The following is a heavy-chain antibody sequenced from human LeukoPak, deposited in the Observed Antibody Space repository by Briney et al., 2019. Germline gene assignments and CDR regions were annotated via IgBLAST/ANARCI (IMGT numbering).Heavy chain of an antibody. Sequence: SETLSLTCAVYGGSFSGYYWSWIRQPPGKGLEWIGEINHSGSTNHNPSLKSRVTISVDTSKNQFSLKLSSVTAADTAVYYCARGLKTAPFDYWGQGTLVTVSS. J-gene: IGHJ4*02. CDR1: GGSFSGYY. V-gene: IGHV4-34*01. CDR3: ARGLKTAPFDY. CDR2: INHSGST. D-gene: IGHD5-18*01.